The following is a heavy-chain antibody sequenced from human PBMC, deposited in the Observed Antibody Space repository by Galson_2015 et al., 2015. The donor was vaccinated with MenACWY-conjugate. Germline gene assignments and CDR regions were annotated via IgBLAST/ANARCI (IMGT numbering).Heavy chain of an antibody. CDR1: GFSLSTSGVG. CDR2: IYWDDNK. CDR3: AHRPRRRISGSVNWFDP. J-gene: IGHJ5*02. V-gene: IGHV2-5*02. Sequence: TLTLTCTFSGFSLSTSGVGVGWIRQPPGKALEWLALIYWDDNKWYSQSLKSRLTITKDTSKNQVVLTMTKMDRVDTATYYCAHRPRRRISGSVNWFDPWGQGTLVTVSS. D-gene: IGHD5-12*01.